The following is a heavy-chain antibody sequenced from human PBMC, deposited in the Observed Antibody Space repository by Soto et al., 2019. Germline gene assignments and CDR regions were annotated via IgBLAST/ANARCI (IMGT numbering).Heavy chain of an antibody. CDR1: GFSFTSYW. J-gene: IGHJ4*02. Sequence: EVQLVESGGGLVQPGGSLRVSCAASGFSFTSYWMSWVRQAPGKGLEWVANIKEDGSAKYYLDSVKGRFTISRDNAKNSLYLQMSSRSAVATAVYNCAREDFDRFDFWSQGNVVTVSS. V-gene: IGHV3-7*01. CDR3: AREDFDRFDF. CDR2: IKEDGSAK.